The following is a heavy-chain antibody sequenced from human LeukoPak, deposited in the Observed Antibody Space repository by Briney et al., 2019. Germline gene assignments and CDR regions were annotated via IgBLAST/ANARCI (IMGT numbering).Heavy chain of an antibody. CDR2: VNRDGSST. D-gene: IGHD4-17*01. CDR1: GFTFSDYW. CDR3: ARGHYGDPDISDY. V-gene: IGHV3-74*01. Sequence: GGSLRLSCAASGFTFSDYWMHWVRQAPGKGLVWVSRVNRDGSSTSYADSVKGRFTISRDNAKNTLSLQMNSLRAEDTAVYYCARGHYGDPDISDYWGQGTLVTVSS. J-gene: IGHJ4*02.